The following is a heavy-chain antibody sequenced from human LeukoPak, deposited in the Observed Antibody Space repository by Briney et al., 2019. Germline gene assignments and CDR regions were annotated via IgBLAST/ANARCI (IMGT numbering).Heavy chain of an antibody. J-gene: IGHJ4*02. CDR2: ISWNSGSI. D-gene: IGHD6-6*01. CDR3: ARDSSSSSKDY. Sequence: GGSLRLSCAASGFTFDDYAMHWVRQAPGKGLEWVSGISWNSGSIGYADSVKGRFTISRDNAKNSLYLQMNSLRAEDTAVYYCARDSSSSSKDYWGQGTLVTVSS. V-gene: IGHV3-9*01. CDR1: GFTFDDYA.